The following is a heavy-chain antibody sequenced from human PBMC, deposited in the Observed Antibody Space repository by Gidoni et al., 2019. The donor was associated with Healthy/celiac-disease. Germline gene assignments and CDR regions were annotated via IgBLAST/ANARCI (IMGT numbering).Heavy chain of an antibody. CDR1: GGSFSGYY. V-gene: IGHV4-34*01. D-gene: IGHD3-3*01. Sequence: QVQLQQWGAGLLKPSETLSLTCAVYGGSFSGYYWSWIRQAPGKGLEWIGEINHSGSTNYNPALKSRVTISVDTSKNQFSLKLSSVTAADTAVYYCARGRKRFLEWSIPPDYWGQGTLVTVSS. J-gene: IGHJ4*02. CDR2: INHSGST. CDR3: ARGRKRFLEWSIPPDY.